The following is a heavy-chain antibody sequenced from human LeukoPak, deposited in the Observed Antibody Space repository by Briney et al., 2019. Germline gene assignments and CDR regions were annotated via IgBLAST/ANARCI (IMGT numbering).Heavy chain of an antibody. CDR3: ATVAGDAFDI. CDR1: GGSITSSNW. D-gene: IGHD6-19*01. CDR2: IYHSGST. V-gene: IGHV4-4*02. Sequence: SETLSLTCAVSGGSITSSNWWSWVRQPPGKGLEWSGEIYHSGSTNYNPSLKSRDTISADKSKNQFSLKLSSVTAADTAVYYCATVAGDAFDIWGQGTMVTVSS. J-gene: IGHJ3*02.